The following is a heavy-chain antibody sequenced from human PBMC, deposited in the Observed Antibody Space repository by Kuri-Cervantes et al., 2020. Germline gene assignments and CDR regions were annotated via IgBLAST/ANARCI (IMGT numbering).Heavy chain of an antibody. D-gene: IGHD1-1*01. CDR2: ISGSGGST. J-gene: IGHJ6*02. CDR3: ARGAGLERRRESYYYAMDV. CDR1: GFTFSSYA. Sequence: GESLKISCAASGFTFSSYAMSWVRQAPGKGLEWVSAISGSGGSTYYADSVKGRFTISRDNSKNTLYLQMNSLKTEDTAVYYCARGAGLERRRESYYYAMDVWGQGTAVTVSS. V-gene: IGHV3-23*01.